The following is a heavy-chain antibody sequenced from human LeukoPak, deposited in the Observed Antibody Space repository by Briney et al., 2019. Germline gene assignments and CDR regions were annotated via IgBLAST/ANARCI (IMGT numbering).Heavy chain of an antibody. Sequence: ASVKVSCKASGYTFTSYYMHWVRQAPGQGLEWMGIINPSGGSTSYAQKFQGRVTMTRDMSTSTVYMELSSLRSEDTAVYYCARDPATYYYDSSGYYYWTYFDYWGQGTLVTVSS. CDR3: ARDPATYYYDSSGYYYWTYFDY. D-gene: IGHD3-22*01. V-gene: IGHV1-46*01. CDR1: GYTFTSYY. J-gene: IGHJ4*02. CDR2: INPSGGST.